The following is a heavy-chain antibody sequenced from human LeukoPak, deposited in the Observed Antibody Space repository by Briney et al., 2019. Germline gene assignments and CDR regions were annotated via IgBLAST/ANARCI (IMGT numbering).Heavy chain of an antibody. Sequence: PGGSLRLSCAASGFTFTRYSMNWVRQAPGKGLEWVSSISSSGSYIFYAQSVEGRFIISRDNAKNSHYLQMNSLRVDDTAVNFCARGTYRSSSPSIGMPYYLDYWGQGILVTVSS. CDR2: ISSSGSYI. D-gene: IGHD6-6*01. V-gene: IGHV3-21*01. CDR1: GFTFTRYS. J-gene: IGHJ4*02. CDR3: ARGTYRSSSPSIGMPYYLDY.